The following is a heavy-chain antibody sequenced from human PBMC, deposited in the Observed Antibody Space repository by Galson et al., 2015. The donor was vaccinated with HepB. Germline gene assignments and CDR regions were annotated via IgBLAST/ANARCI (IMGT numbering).Heavy chain of an antibody. CDR1: GGTFSSYA. CDR3: ARDGGKGSYPEGAWDY. CDR2: IIPIFGTA. Sequence: QSGAEVKKPGASVKVSCKASGGTFSSYAISWVRQAPGQGLEWMGGIIPIFGTANYAQKFQGRVTITADKSTSTAYMELSSLRSEDTAVYYCARDGGKGSYPEGAWDYWGQGTLVTVSS. D-gene: IGHD1-26*01. J-gene: IGHJ4*02. V-gene: IGHV1-69*06.